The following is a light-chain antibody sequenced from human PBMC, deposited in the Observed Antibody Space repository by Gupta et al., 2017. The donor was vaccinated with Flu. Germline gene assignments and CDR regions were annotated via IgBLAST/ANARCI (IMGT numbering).Light chain of an antibody. V-gene: IGLV3-1*01. CDR1: NLGDKY. J-gene: IGLJ2*01. CDR2: HDT. Sequence: GQTASVTCSGDNLGDKYVSWYQQKPGQSPVLVIYHDTQRPSGIPARFSASNSGTTATLTISGTQAVDEADYYCQAWDSSAPHVVFGAGTKMTVL. CDR3: QAWDSSAPHVV.